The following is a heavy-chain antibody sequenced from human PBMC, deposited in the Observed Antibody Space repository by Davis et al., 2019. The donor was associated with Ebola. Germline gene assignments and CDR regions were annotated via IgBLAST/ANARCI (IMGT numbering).Heavy chain of an antibody. Sequence: SVNVSCKASVCTFSSYAISWVRQAPGQGLEWMGRIIPILGIANYAQKFQGRVTITADKSTSTAYMELSSLRSEDTAVYYCARDLGGVIVKGDAFDIWGQGTMVTVSS. CDR3: ARDLGGVIVKGDAFDI. D-gene: IGHD3-16*02. CDR2: IIPILGIA. V-gene: IGHV1-69*04. CDR1: VCTFSSYA. J-gene: IGHJ3*02.